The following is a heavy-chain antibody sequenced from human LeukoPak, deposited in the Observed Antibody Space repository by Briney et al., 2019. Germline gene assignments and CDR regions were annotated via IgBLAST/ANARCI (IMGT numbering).Heavy chain of an antibody. CDR2: IKQDGSAV. CDR1: GFTFGNYW. Sequence: GGSLRLSCAASGFTFGNYWMSWVRQAPGKGPEWVANIKQDGSAVHYVDSVKRRFTISRDNAKNSLSLQMNSLRVEDTAVYYCARWAGVSDLWGQGTLVTVSS. V-gene: IGHV3-7*01. D-gene: IGHD3-10*01. CDR3: ARWAGVSDL. J-gene: IGHJ5*02.